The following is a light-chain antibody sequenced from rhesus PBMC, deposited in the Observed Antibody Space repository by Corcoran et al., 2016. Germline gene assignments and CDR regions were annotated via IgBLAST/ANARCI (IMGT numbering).Light chain of an antibody. Sequence: DIQMTQSPSSLSASVGDKVTITCQASQSISSWLAWYQQKPGKAPKPLINKASSLESGDPSRVSGSGSGTDFTLAVSSLQPEDFATYYCHQYNSALTFGGGTKVGLK. CDR1: QSISSW. CDR3: HQYNSALT. CDR2: KAS. V-gene: IGKV1-16*01. J-gene: IGKJ4*01.